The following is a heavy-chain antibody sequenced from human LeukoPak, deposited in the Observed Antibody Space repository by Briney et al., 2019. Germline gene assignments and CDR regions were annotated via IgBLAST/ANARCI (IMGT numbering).Heavy chain of an antibody. CDR3: ARGGSNNWYNWFDT. V-gene: IGHV3-7*01. Sequence: PGGSLTLSCTASGFTFSSYWMNWVRQAPGQGLEWVANIKQDGSERYYLDSVKGRVTISRDNARNSLYLQMNSLRVEDTAVYYCARGGSNNWYNWFDTWGQGTLVTVSS. J-gene: IGHJ5*02. D-gene: IGHD1-1*01. CDR2: IKQDGSER. CDR1: GFTFSSYW.